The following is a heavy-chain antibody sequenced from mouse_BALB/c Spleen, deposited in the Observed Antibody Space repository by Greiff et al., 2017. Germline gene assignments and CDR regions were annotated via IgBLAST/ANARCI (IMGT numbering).Heavy chain of an antibody. D-gene: IGHD1-1*01. CDR2: ISSGGST. Sequence: EVQRVESGGGLVKPGGSLKLSCAASGFTFSSYAMSWVRQTPEKRLEWVASISSGGSTYYPDSVKGRFTISRDNARNILYLQMSSLRSEDTAMYYCARAITTVVANFDYWGQGTTLTVSS. CDR3: ARAITTVVANFDY. V-gene: IGHV5-6-5*01. J-gene: IGHJ2*01. CDR1: GFTFSSYA.